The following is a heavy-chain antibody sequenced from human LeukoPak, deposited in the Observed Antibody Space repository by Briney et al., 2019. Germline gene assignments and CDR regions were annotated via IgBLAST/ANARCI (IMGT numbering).Heavy chain of an antibody. CDR1: GFTFSSYG. D-gene: IGHD6-13*01. CDR2: ISYSGNDK. V-gene: IGHV3-30*18. CDR3: AKGRDSRPNTIDY. J-gene: IGHJ4*02. Sequence: GGSLRLSCAASGFTFSSYGMHWVRQAPGKGLEWVAVISYSGNDKDYADSVKGRFTLSRDNSKNTLFLQMNSLRAEDTAVYYCAKGRDSRPNTIDYWGQGTLVTVSS.